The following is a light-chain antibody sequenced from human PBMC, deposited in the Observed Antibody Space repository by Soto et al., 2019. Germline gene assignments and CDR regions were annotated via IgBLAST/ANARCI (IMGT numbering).Light chain of an antibody. CDR3: SSYTSTDVV. Sequence: QSALTQPASVSGSPGQSITISCTGTSGDVGGYNYVSWYQQHPGKAPKLMIYDVSNRPSGVSNRFSGSKSGNTASLTISGLQAEDEADYYCSSYTSTDVVFGGGTKLTVL. J-gene: IGLJ2*01. CDR1: SGDVGGYNY. V-gene: IGLV2-14*01. CDR2: DVS.